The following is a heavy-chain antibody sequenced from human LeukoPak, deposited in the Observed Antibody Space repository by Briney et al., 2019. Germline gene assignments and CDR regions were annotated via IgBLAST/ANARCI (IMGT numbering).Heavy chain of an antibody. Sequence: GGSLRLSCAGSGFTFSSYGMSWVRQAPGKGLEWVSAISGSGGSTYYADSVKGRFTISRDNSKNTLYLQMNSLRAEDTAVYYCAKDSRGQWLVPIDYWGQGTLVTVSS. CDR1: GFTFSSYG. V-gene: IGHV3-23*01. CDR3: AKDSRGQWLVPIDY. CDR2: ISGSGGST. D-gene: IGHD6-19*01. J-gene: IGHJ4*02.